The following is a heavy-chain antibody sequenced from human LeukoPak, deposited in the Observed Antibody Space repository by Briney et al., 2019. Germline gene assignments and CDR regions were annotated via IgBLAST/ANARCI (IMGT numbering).Heavy chain of an antibody. CDR3: ARRAGSNWYMDY. D-gene: IGHD6-13*01. Sequence: GGSLRLSCTASGFTFSSYAMHWVRQAPGKGLEYVSAISTNGGSTYYANSVKGRFTISRDNSKNTLYLQMGSLRADDMAVYYCARRAGSNWYMDYWGQGTLVTVSS. V-gene: IGHV3-64*01. CDR2: ISTNGGST. CDR1: GFTFSSYA. J-gene: IGHJ4*02.